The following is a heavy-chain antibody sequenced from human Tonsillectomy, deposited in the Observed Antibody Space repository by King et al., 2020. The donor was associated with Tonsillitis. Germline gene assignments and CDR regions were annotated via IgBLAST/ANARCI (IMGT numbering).Heavy chain of an antibody. D-gene: IGHD5-18*01. CDR3: AGEDTAMEDYYYGMDV. CDR2: IIPIFGTA. CDR1: GGTFSSYA. Sequence: QLVQSGAEVKKPGSSVKVSCKASGGTFSSYAISWVRQAPGQGLEWMGGIIPIFGTANYAQKFQGRVTITADESTSTAYMELSSLRFEDTAVYYCAGEDTAMEDYYYGMDVWGQGTTVTVSS. J-gene: IGHJ6*02. V-gene: IGHV1-69*01.